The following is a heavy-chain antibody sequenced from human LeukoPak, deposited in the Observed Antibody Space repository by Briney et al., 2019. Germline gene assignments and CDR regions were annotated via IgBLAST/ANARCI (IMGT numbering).Heavy chain of an antibody. J-gene: IGHJ2*01. CDR3: ARARTNNWYFDL. CDR1: GYTFTGYY. V-gene: IGHV1-2*02. CDR2: INPNSGGT. D-gene: IGHD2-8*01. Sequence: ASVKVSCKASGYTFTGYYMHWVRQAPGQGLEWMGWINPNSGGTNYAQKFQGRVTMTRDTSINTAYMELSRLRSDDTAVYYCARARTNNWYFDLWGRGTLVTVSS.